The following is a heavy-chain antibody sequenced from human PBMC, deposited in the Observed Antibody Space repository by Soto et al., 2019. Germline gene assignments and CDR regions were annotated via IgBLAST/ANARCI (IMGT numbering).Heavy chain of an antibody. V-gene: IGHV1-69*12. Sequence: QVQLVQSGAEVKKPGSSVKVSCKASGGSLSNYGISWVRQAPGQGLEWMGGIIPVFGTANYAQKFQGRVTITADESTRIVYMDVTSLESEATPVYYCARGDATKIVVTTFYAMDVWGQGTTVTVSS. J-gene: IGHJ6*02. CDR3: ARGDATKIVVTTFYAMDV. CDR2: IIPVFGTA. D-gene: IGHD4-17*01. CDR1: GGSLSNYG.